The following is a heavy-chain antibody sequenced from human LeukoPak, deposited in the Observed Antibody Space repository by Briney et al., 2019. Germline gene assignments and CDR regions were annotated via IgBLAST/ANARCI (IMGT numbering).Heavy chain of an antibody. CDR3: ARDYCGGDCYYFDY. CDR1: GFTLSNYG. CDR2: VWYDGNNK. J-gene: IGHJ4*02. D-gene: IGHD2-21*02. Sequence: GRSLRLSCAASGFTLSNYGMHWVRQAPGKGLEGGAVVWYDGNNKQYADSVKGRFTISRDNSKNTLYLQMNSLRAEDTAVYYCARDYCGGDCYYFDYWGQGTLVTVSS. V-gene: IGHV3-33*01.